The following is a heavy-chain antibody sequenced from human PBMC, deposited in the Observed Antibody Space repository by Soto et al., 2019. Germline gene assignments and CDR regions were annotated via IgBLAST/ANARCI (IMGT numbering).Heavy chain of an antibody. J-gene: IGHJ4*02. CDR3: ARVGGGSGNYDY. CDR2: VNREGTST. CDR1: GFTFNNFW. V-gene: IGHV3-74*03. D-gene: IGHD3-10*01. Sequence: QPGGSLRLSCAASGFTFNNFWMHWVRQVPGRGPEWVSRVNREGTSTTYADSVKGRFTISRDNAKNMLFLQMSSLRVEDAAVYYCARVGGGSGNYDYWGRGTQVTVSS.